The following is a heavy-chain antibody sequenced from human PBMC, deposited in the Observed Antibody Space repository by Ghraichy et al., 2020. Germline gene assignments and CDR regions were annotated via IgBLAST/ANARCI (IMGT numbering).Heavy chain of an antibody. J-gene: IGHJ5*02. CDR1: GGSISSGGYY. Sequence: SETLSLTCTVSGGSISSGGYYWSRIRQHPGKGLEWIGYIYYSGSTYYNPSLKSRVTISVDTSKNQFSLKLSSVTAADTAVYYCARDGGNYDFWSGYRNWFDPWGQGTLVTVSS. CDR3: ARDGGNYDFWSGYRNWFDP. CDR2: IYYSGST. D-gene: IGHD3-3*01. V-gene: IGHV4-31*03.